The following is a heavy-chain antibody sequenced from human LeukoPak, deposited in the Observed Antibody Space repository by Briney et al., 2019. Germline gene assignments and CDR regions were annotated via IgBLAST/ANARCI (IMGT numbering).Heavy chain of an antibody. J-gene: IGHJ4*02. CDR1: GYTFTSYD. V-gene: IGHV1-69*06. Sequence: SVKVSCKASGYTFTSYDINWVRQATGQGLEWMGGIIPIFGTPNYAREFHGRVTITADKSTSTVYMEMSSLRSEDTAVYYCARQASYDSLSGYSDSWGQGTLVTVSS. CDR2: IIPIFGTP. CDR3: ARQASYDSLSGYSDS. D-gene: IGHD3-9*01.